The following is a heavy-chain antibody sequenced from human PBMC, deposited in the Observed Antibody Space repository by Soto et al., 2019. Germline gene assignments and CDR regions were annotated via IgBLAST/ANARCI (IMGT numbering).Heavy chain of an antibody. V-gene: IGHV4-31*03. CDR2: IYYSGST. CDR1: GGSISSGGYY. Sequence: PSETLSLTCTVSGGSISSGGYYWSWIRQHPGKGLEWIGYIYYSGSTYYNPSLKSRVTISVDTSKNQFSLKLSSVTAADTAVYYCARGGSRSQNWFDPWGQGTLVTVSS. D-gene: IGHD6-13*01. CDR3: ARGGSRSQNWFDP. J-gene: IGHJ5*02.